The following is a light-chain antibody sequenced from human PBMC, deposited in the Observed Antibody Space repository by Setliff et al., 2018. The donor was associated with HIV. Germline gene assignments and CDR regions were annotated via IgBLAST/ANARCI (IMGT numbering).Light chain of an antibody. CDR1: SSDVGGYNY. CDR3: SSYTSSSTYV. J-gene: IGLJ1*01. CDR2: EVS. Sequence: QSVLTQPASVSGSPGQSITISCTGTSSDVGGYNYVSWYHQHPGKAPKLMIYEVSHRPSGVSNRFSGSKSGNTASLTISGLQAEDEADYYCSSYTSSSTYVFGTGTKVT. V-gene: IGLV2-14*01.